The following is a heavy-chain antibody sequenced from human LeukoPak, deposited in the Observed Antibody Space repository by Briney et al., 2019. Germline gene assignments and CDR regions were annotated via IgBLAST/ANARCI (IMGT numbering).Heavy chain of an antibody. J-gene: IGHJ6*03. Sequence: SQTLSLTCAISGDSVSSNSAAWNWIRQSPSRGLEWLGRTYYRSKWYNDYAVSVKSRITINPDTSKNQFSLKLSSVTAADTAVYYCARGGALWYYYYYMDVWGKGTTVTVSS. D-gene: IGHD1-26*01. CDR3: ARGGALWYYYYYMDV. CDR2: TYYRSKWYN. V-gene: IGHV6-1*01. CDR1: GDSVSSNSAA.